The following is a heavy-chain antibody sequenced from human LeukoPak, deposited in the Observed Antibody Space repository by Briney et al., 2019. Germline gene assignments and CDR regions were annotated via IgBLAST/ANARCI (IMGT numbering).Heavy chain of an antibody. CDR3: ARFSFDIQTGYYYGMDV. CDR1: GGTFSSYA. J-gene: IGHJ6*02. D-gene: IGHD3-9*01. V-gene: IGHV1-3*01. CDR2: INAGNGNT. Sequence: ASVKVSCKASGGTFSSYAISWVRQAPGQRLEWMGWINAGNGNTKYSQKFQGRVTITRDTSASTAYMELSSLRSEDTAVYYCARFSFDIQTGYYYGMDVWGQGTTVTVSS.